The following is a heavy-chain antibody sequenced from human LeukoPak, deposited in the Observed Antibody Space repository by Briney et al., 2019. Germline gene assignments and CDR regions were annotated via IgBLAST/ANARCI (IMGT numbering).Heavy chain of an antibody. V-gene: IGHV3-30*18. J-gene: IGHJ4*02. CDR2: ISYDGRDK. CDR3: AKPTTVLTSYYFDY. CDR1: GFTFNNYG. Sequence: GGSLRLSRVASGFTFNNYGMTWVRQAPGKGLEWVAIISYDGRDKFYEDSVKGRFTISRDNSKNTLYLQMNNLRAEDTAVYYCAKPTTVLTSYYFDYWGQGTLVTVSS. D-gene: IGHD4-23*01.